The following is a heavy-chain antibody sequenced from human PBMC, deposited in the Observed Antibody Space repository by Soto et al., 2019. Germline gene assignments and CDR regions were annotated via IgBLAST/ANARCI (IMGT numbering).Heavy chain of an antibody. CDR1: GYTFTGYY. CDR3: ARGGVTGSPQGYYYGMDV. CDR2: INPNSGGT. Sequence: SVKVSCKASGYTFTGYYMHWVRQAHGQGLEWMGWINPNSGGTNYAQKFQGRVTMTRDTSISTAYMELRRLRSDDTAMYYCARGGVTGSPQGYYYGMDVWGQGTTVTVS. D-gene: IGHD1-20*01. V-gene: IGHV1-2*02. J-gene: IGHJ6*02.